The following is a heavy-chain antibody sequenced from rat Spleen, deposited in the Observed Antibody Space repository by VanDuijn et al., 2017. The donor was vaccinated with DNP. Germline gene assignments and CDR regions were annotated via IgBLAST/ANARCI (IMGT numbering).Heavy chain of an antibody. D-gene: IGHD1-4*01. V-gene: IGHV5-7*01. CDR1: GFTFSNYY. CDR2: IIYDGSST. Sequence: EVQLVESGGGLVQPGRSMKLSCAASGFTFSNYYMAWVRQSPKKGLEWVATIIYDGSSTYYRDSVKGRFTISRDNTKSTLYLQMDSLRSEDTATYYCASRPPPTRGPFDYWGQGTLVTVSS. J-gene: IGHJ3*01. CDR3: ASRPPPTRGPFDY.